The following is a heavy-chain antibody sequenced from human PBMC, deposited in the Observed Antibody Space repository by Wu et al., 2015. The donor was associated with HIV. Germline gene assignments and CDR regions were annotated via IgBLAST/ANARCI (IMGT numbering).Heavy chain of an antibody. J-gene: IGHJ3*01. CDR3: ARDRVGVAVAATKVNGLGF. D-gene: IGHD6-19*01. CDR1: GYQFVSYG. CDR2: ISGDSRST. Sequence: QVQLEQSGPEMKKPGASVKVSCRVSGYQFVSYGVSWVRQAPGQGLQWMGWISGDSRSTKKAEEFRDRVTMTTDTSTSSVYLELRSLRSDDTAIYYCARDRVGVAVAATKVNGLGFWGQGTMVIVSS. V-gene: IGHV1-18*04.